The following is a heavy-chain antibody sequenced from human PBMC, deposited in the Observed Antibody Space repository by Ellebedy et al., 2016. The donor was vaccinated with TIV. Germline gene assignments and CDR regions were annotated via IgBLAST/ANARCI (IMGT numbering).Heavy chain of an antibody. D-gene: IGHD1-1*01. CDR2: ISAYNGNT. Sequence: AASVKVSCKASGGTFSSYAISWVRQAPGQGLEWMGGISAYNGNTNYAQKLQGRVTMTTDSSTSTAYMELRSLRSDDTAVYYFARTLFDTTYYYYGMDVWGQGTTVTVSS. CDR1: GGTFSSYA. CDR3: ARTLFDTTYYYYGMDV. V-gene: IGHV1-18*01. J-gene: IGHJ6*02.